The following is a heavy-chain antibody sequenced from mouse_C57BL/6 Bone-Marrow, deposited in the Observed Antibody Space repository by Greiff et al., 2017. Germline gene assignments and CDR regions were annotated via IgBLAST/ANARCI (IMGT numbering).Heavy chain of an antibody. D-gene: IGHD2-4*01. CDR2: MHPNGGSP. V-gene: IGHV1-64*01. CDR3: ARSYDYDDYTMDY. CDR1: GYTFTNYW. Sequence: QVQLQQPGAELVKPGASVKLSCKASGYTFTNYWMHWVKQRPGQGLEWIGMMHPNGGSPDYNEKFKSEATLSVDKSSRTAYMELSSLTSEDSAVYYCARSYDYDDYTMDYWGHGTSVTVSS. J-gene: IGHJ4*01.